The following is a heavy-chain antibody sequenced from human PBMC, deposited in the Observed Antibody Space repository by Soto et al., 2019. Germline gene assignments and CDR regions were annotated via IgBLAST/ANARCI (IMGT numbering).Heavy chain of an antibody. CDR1: GGTFSSYA. Sequence: QVQLVQSGAEVKKPGSSVKVSCKASGGTFSSYAISWLRQAPGQGLEWMGGIIPIFGTANYAQKFQGRVTITADKSTSTDYMELSSLRSEDTAVYYCARVLIAVAGTRFDPWGQGTLVTVSS. D-gene: IGHD6-19*01. CDR3: ARVLIAVAGTRFDP. V-gene: IGHV1-69*06. CDR2: IIPIFGTA. J-gene: IGHJ5*02.